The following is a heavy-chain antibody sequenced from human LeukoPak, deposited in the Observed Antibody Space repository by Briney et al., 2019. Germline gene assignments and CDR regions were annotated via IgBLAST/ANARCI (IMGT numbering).Heavy chain of an antibody. Sequence: GESLRISCKGSGYSFTSYWIGWVRQMPGKGLEWMGIIYPGDSDTRYSPSFQGQVTISADKSISTAYLQWSSLKASDTAMYYCARQTDDSGGGMDVWGQGTTVTVSS. D-gene: IGHD2-15*01. CDR2: IYPGDSDT. CDR3: ARQTDDSGGGMDV. CDR1: GYSFTSYW. V-gene: IGHV5-51*01. J-gene: IGHJ6*02.